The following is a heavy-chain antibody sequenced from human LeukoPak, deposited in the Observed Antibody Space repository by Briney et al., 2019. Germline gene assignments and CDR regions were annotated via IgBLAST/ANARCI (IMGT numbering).Heavy chain of an antibody. Sequence: SVKVSCKASGGIFSSYAISWVRQAPGQGLEWMGGIIPIFGTANYAQKFQGRVTITADESTSTAYMELSSLRSEDTAVYYCARANGDYSWSGGMDVWGQGTTVTVS. CDR2: IIPIFGTA. D-gene: IGHD4-17*01. CDR1: GGIFSSYA. CDR3: ARANGDYSWSGGMDV. V-gene: IGHV1-69*13. J-gene: IGHJ6*02.